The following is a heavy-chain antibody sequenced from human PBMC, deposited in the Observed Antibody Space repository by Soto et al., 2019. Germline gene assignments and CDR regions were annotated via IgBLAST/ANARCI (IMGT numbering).Heavy chain of an antibody. D-gene: IGHD6-13*01. V-gene: IGHV3-23*01. CDR2: ISGSGGST. J-gene: IGHJ4*02. CDR1: GLTFSSYA. Sequence: GGSLRLSCAASGLTFSSYAMSWVRQAPGKGLEWVSAISGSGGSTYYADSVKGRFTISRDNSKNTLYLQMNSLRAEDTAVYYCAKRGQGAAAGPYYFDYWGQGTLVTVSS. CDR3: AKRGQGAAAGPYYFDY.